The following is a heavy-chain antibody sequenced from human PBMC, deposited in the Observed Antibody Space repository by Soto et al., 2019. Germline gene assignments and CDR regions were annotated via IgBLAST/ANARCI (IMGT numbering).Heavy chain of an antibody. V-gene: IGHV1-69*06. J-gene: IGHJ6*02. CDR1: GGTFSSYA. Sequence: QVQLVQSGAEAKKPGSSVKVSCTTSGGTFSSYAITWVRQAPGQGLEWMGGIVPLFRTTNYAQKFQGRVTITADTSTYTVYMELSELRSGDTAVYYCARGGYSSTWSNLLDRSGLDVWGQGTTVTVSS. CDR2: IVPLFRTT. D-gene: IGHD6-13*01. CDR3: ARGGYSSTWSNLLDRSGLDV.